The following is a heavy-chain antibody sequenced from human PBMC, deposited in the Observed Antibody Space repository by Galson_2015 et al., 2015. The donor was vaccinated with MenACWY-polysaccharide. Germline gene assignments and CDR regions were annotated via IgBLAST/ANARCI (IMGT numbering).Heavy chain of an antibody. CDR2: IKPNSGDT. CDR3: ARWGKYFYDSRGYLNWFDP. CDR1: GYTFTGYH. V-gene: IGHV1-2*02. Sequence: SVKVSCKASGYTFTGYHIHWVRQAPGQGLEWMGWIKPNSGDTNYAQKFQGRVTMTRNTSISIAYMELSSLRSEDTAVFYCARWGKYFYDSRGYLNWFDPWGQGTLVTVSS. D-gene: IGHD3-22*01. J-gene: IGHJ5*02.